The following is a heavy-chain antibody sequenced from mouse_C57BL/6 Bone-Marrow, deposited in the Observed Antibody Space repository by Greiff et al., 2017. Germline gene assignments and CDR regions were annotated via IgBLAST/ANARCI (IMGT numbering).Heavy chain of an antibody. Sequence: QVQLQQPGAELVKPGASVKLSCKASGYTFTSYWMHWVKQRPGRGLEWIGRIDPKSGGTKYNEKFKSKATLTVDKPSSTAYMQLSSLTSEDSAVYYCARRGYYGYDDYWGQGTTLTVSS. D-gene: IGHD2-2*01. CDR2: IDPKSGGT. CDR1: GYTFTSYW. J-gene: IGHJ2*01. CDR3: ARRGYYGYDDY. V-gene: IGHV1-72*01.